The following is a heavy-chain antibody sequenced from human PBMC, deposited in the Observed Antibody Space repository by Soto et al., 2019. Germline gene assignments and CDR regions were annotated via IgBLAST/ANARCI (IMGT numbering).Heavy chain of an antibody. J-gene: IGHJ5*02. CDR2: IYYSGST. Sequence: QVQLQESGPGLVKPSETLSLTCTVSGGSMNNYYWSWIRQPPGKGLEWIGYIYYSGSTNYNPSLQIRVTISVDTSKNLFPRGLNSGPAADTALYYWARGRLWFGAGGQGPLVTVSS. V-gene: IGHV4-59*13. CDR3: ARGRLWFGA. CDR1: GGSMNNYY.